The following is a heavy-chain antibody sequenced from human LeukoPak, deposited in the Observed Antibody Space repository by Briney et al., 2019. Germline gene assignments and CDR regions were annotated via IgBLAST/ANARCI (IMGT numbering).Heavy chain of an antibody. V-gene: IGHV1-46*01. Sequence: EASVKVSCKASGYTFTSYYMHWVRQAPGQGLEWMGIINPSGGSTSYAQKFQGRVTMTRDTSTSTVYMELSSLRSEDTAVYCCAILSGYDSYYYYGMDVWGQGTTVTVSS. J-gene: IGHJ6*02. CDR2: INPSGGST. CDR3: AILSGYDSYYYYGMDV. D-gene: IGHD3-22*01. CDR1: GYTFTSYY.